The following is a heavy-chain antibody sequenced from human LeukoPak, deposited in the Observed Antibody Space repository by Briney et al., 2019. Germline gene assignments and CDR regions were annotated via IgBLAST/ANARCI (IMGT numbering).Heavy chain of an antibody. Sequence: PGRSLRLPCAASGFTFSSYAMHWVRQAPGKGLEWVAVISYDGSNKYYADSVKGRFTISRDNSKNTLYLQMNSLRAEDTAVYYCARDGRYIYYDSSGYYGGFLDYWGQGTLVTVSS. D-gene: IGHD3-22*01. CDR3: ARDGRYIYYDSSGYYGGFLDY. CDR2: ISYDGSNK. V-gene: IGHV3-30-3*01. CDR1: GFTFSSYA. J-gene: IGHJ4*02.